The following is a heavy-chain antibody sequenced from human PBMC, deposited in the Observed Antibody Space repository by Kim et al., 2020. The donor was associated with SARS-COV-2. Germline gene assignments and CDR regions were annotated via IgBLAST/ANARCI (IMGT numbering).Heavy chain of an antibody. Sequence: GGSLRLSCVASGFSVSNTFMNWVRQAPGKGLEWVSVIYSPEITYYAESVKGRFAISRDDSKNTLYLQMNSLRAEDTAVYFCARAWSDCGTSSCPLDFWGQGTLVTVSS. CDR1: GFSVSNTF. J-gene: IGHJ4*02. D-gene: IGHD2-2*01. CDR2: IYSPEIT. V-gene: IGHV3-53*01. CDR3: ARAWSDCGTSSCPLDF.